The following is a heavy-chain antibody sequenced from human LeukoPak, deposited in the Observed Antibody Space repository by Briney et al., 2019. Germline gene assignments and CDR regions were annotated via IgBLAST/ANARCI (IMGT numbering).Heavy chain of an antibody. CDR2: IYCSGST. CDR3: ARLGGGYYLYYFDY. CDR1: GGSISSSRYY. Sequence: PSETLSLTCTVSGGSISSSRYYWGWIRQPPGKGLEWIGSIYCSGSTYYNLSLKSRVTISVDTSKNQFSLKLSSVTAADTAVYYCARLGGGYYLYYFDYWGQGTLVTVSS. V-gene: IGHV4-39*01. J-gene: IGHJ4*02. D-gene: IGHD3-22*01.